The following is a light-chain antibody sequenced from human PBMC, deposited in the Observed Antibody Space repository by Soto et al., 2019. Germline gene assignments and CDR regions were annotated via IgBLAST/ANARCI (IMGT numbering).Light chain of an antibody. J-gene: IGLJ1*01. Sequence: QSVLTQPPSASGTPGQRVFISCSGSSSNIGGTNYAYWYQQLPGAAPKLLMHSNNLRPSGVPERISGSKSGTSASLAISGLQSDDEADHYSAASALSLNAYVFGTRTKVT. CDR1: SSNIGGTNY. CDR2: SNN. CDR3: AASALSLNAYV. V-gene: IGLV1-44*01.